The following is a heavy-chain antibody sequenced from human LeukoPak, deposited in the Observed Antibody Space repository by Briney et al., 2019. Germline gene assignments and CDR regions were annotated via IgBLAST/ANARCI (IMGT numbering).Heavy chain of an antibody. Sequence: GGSLRPSCPPSGFSFNTYPMHWVRQAPGKGLEWVAVISNDGNNKYYADSVKGRFTISRDNSNNTLSLQMNGLRVEDTAVYYCTRPDDSESFYRANHYWGRGTLVTVS. D-gene: IGHD3-10*01. J-gene: IGHJ4*02. CDR2: ISNDGNNK. CDR1: GFSFNTYP. V-gene: IGHV3-30*04. CDR3: TRPDDSESFYRANHY.